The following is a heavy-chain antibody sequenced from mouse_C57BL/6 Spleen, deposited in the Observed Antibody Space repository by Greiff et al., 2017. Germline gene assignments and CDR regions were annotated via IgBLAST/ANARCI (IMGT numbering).Heavy chain of an antibody. CDR3: TRSTTVVALYFDY. V-gene: IGHV6-6*01. CDR1: GFTFSDAW. J-gene: IGHJ2*01. D-gene: IGHD1-1*01. CDR2: IRNKANNHAT. Sequence: EVKLMESGGGLVQPGGSMKLSCAASGFTFSDAWMDWVRQSPEKGLEWVAEIRNKANNHATYYAESVKGRFTISRDDSKSSVYLQMNSLRAEDTCSYYCTRSTTVVALYFDYWGQGTTLTVSS.